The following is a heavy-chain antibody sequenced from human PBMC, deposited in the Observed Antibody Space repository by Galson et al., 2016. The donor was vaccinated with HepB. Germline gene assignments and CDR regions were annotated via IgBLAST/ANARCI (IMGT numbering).Heavy chain of an antibody. D-gene: IGHD3-10*01. J-gene: IGHJ4*02. CDR2: ISPDGTTT. V-gene: IGHV3-74*01. CDR1: GFIFNNNW. Sequence: CLRLSCAASGFIFNNNWMHWVRQVPGKGLVWVSEISPDGTTTRYADSVRGRFTISRDNAKNTVYLQLRSLGAEDTAVYYCARSLGDWGQGTLVTVSS. CDR3: ARSLGD.